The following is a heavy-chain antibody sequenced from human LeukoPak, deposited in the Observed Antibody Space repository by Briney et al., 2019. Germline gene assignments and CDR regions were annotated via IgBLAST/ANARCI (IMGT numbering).Heavy chain of an antibody. V-gene: IGHV4-30-2*01. CDR1: GGSISSGGYS. CDR2: IYHSGST. Sequence: SETLSLTCAVSGGSISSGGYSWSWIRQPPGKGLEWIGYIYHSGSTYYNPSLKSRVTISVDRSKNQFSLKLSSVTAADTAVYYCAREARISNGMDVWGQGTTVTVSS. J-gene: IGHJ6*02. D-gene: IGHD2-15*01. CDR3: AREARISNGMDV.